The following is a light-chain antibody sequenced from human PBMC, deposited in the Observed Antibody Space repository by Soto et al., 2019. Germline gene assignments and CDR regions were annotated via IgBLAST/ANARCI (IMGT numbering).Light chain of an antibody. CDR1: SSNIGNNF. CDR2: SHN. CDR3: AAWDDSLSGVV. J-gene: IGLJ2*01. V-gene: IGLV1-47*02. Sequence: QSVLTQPPSTSGTPGQGSPISVLGRSSNIGNNFVFWYQHLPGTAPKLLFYSHNQRPSGVPDRFSGSTSGTSASLAISGLRSEDEADYYCAAWDDSLSGVVFGGGTKLTVL.